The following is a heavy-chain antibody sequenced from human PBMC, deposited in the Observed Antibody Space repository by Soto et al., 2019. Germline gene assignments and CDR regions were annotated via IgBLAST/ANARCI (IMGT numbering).Heavy chain of an antibody. CDR3: ARDKWLAAAGTTGGWFDP. Sequence: GASVKVSCKASGYTFTGYYMHWVRQAPGQGLEWMGWINPNSGGTNYAQKFQGWVTMTRDTSISTAYMELSRLRSDDTAVYYCARDKWLAAAGTTGGWFDPWGQGTLVTVSS. D-gene: IGHD6-13*01. V-gene: IGHV1-2*04. CDR1: GYTFTGYY. CDR2: INPNSGGT. J-gene: IGHJ5*02.